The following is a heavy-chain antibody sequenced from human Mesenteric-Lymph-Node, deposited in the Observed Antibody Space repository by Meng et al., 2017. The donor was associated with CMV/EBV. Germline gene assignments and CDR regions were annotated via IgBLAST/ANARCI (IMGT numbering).Heavy chain of an antibody. CDR1: GGTFGSYA. CDR2: IIPIFGTA. J-gene: IGHJ4*02. CDR3: ARVAVAGGLVDY. Sequence: KASGGTFGSYAISWVRQAPGQGLEWMGGIIPIFGTANYAQKFQGRVTITADKSTSTAYMELSSLRSEDTAVYYCARVAVAGGLVDYWGQGTLVTVSS. V-gene: IGHV1-69*06. D-gene: IGHD6-19*01.